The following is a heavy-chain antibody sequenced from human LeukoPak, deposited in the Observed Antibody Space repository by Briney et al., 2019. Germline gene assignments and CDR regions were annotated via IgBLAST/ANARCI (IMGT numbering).Heavy chain of an antibody. J-gene: IGHJ2*01. D-gene: IGHD1-7*01. CDR1: GNSFSSYY. CDR2: INPSGVDT. V-gene: IGHV1-46*01. CDR3: ARGLWGRNYEDWYFDL. Sequence: ASVKVSCKASGNSFSSYYMHWVRQAPGQGLEWMGIINPSGVDTNYAEKFQGRVTMTRDTSTNTVYIKLSSLRSEDTSVYYCARGLWGRNYEDWYFDLWGRGTLVTVSP.